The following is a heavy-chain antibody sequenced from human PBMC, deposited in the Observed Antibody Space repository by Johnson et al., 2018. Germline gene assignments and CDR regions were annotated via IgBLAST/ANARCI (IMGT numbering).Heavy chain of an antibody. Sequence: EVQLVESGGGLVKPGGSLRLSCAASGFTFSNAWMTWVRQAPGKGLEWVGRIKSKTDGGTTDYAAHVKGRFTISRDDSKNTLYLQMNSLKTEDTAVYYCKLGVVVAATNAFDIWGQGTMVTVSS. CDR1: GFTFSNAW. J-gene: IGHJ3*02. D-gene: IGHD2-15*01. V-gene: IGHV3-15*07. CDR2: IKSKTDGGTT. CDR3: KLGVVVAATNAFDI.